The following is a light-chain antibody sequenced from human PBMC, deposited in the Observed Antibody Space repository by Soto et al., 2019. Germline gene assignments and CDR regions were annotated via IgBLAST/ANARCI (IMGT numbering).Light chain of an antibody. Sequence: DIQITQSPSSLSASVGDRVTITCRASQSISSYLNWYQQTPGKAPKLLIYAASSLQSGGPSRFSGSGSGAYFTLTISRLQPEDFATYYCQQSFSTPITFGQGTRLEI. CDR2: AAS. CDR1: QSISSY. V-gene: IGKV1-39*01. CDR3: QQSFSTPIT. J-gene: IGKJ5*01.